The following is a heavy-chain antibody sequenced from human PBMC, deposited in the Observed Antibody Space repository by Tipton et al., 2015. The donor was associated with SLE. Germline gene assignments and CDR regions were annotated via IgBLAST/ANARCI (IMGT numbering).Heavy chain of an antibody. J-gene: IGHJ1*01. V-gene: IGHV3-7*03. CDR2: IKQDGSEK. CDR1: GFTFSSSW. D-gene: IGHD2-8*02. CDR3: VKDYLCTGSQCYGSFDG. Sequence: SLRLSCAASGFTFSSSWMSWVRQAPGKGLEWVANIKQDGSEKYYVDSVKGRFTISRDNAKTSLYLQMNNLRPEDTALYYCVKDYLCTGSQCYGSFDGWGQGTLVIVSS.